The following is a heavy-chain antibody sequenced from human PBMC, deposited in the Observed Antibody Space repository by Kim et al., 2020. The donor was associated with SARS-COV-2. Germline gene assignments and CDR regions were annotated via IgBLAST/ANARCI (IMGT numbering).Heavy chain of an antibody. Sequence: GGSLRLSCAASELPFSYSEMNWVRQAPGKGLEWISYINGNARTIFYADSVRGRFTVSRDNAKNLLFLQMSGLRGEDTAVYYCARELAARGFDSWGQGTTV. V-gene: IGHV3-48*03. CDR2: INGNARTI. CDR3: ARELAARGFDS. CDR1: ELPFSYSE. J-gene: IGHJ3*02. D-gene: IGHD6-13*01.